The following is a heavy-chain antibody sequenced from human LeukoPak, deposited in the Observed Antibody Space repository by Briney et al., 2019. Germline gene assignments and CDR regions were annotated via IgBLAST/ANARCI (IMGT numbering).Heavy chain of an antibody. CDR2: ISGYNGNT. D-gene: IGHD3-10*01. J-gene: IGHJ4*02. Sequence: ASVKVSCKASGYTFTSYGISWVRQAPGQGLEWMGWISGYNGNTNYAQKLQGRVTMTTDTSTSTAYMDLSRMTSDDTAVYYCARVRPRIDGSGTSYLRLYYFDYWGQGTLVTVSS. V-gene: IGHV1-18*01. CDR1: GYTFTSYG. CDR3: ARVRPRIDGSGTSYLRLYYFDY.